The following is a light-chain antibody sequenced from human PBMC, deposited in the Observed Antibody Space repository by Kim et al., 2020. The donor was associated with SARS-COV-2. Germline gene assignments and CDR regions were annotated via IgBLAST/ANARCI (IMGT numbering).Light chain of an antibody. CDR3: QVWDSSSDQVV. CDR1: SSGGKS. Sequence: APGKTASITCGGNSSGGKSVHWYQQKPGQAPVLVIYYDDSRPSGIPERFSASNFGNTAALTISRVEAGDEADYYCQVWDSSSDQVVFGGGTQLTVL. V-gene: IGLV3-21*04. J-gene: IGLJ2*01. CDR2: YDD.